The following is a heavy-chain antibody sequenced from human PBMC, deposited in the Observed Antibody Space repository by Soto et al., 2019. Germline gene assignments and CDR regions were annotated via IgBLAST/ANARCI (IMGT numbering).Heavy chain of an antibody. J-gene: IGHJ6*02. D-gene: IGHD4-17*01. CDR3: ARDLTTNNYGGGGMDV. CDR1: GDSVSSNTAA. Sequence: SQTLSLTCVISGDSVSSNTAAWNWIRQSPSRGLEWLLRTYYRSQWYNDYAVSVKSRITINPDTSKNQFSLQLNSVTPEDTAVYYCARDLTTNNYGGGGMDVWDQGNTVTVS. CDR2: TYYRSQWYN. V-gene: IGHV6-1*01.